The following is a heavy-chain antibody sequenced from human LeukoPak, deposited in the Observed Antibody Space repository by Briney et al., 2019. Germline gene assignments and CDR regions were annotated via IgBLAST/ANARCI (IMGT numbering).Heavy chain of an antibody. Sequence: GESLKISCMASGYTFTSYWIGWVRQMPGKGLEWMGIIYPGDSDLRYSPSFRGQVTISADKSISTAYVQWSSLKASDTAMYYYARQGRDGAIDYWGQGTLVTVSS. CDR1: GYTFTSYW. V-gene: IGHV5-51*01. J-gene: IGHJ4*02. CDR3: ARQGRDGAIDY. CDR2: IYPGDSDL. D-gene: IGHD3-10*01.